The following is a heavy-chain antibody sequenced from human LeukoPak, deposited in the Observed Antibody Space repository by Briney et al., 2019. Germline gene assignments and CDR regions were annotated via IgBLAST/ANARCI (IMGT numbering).Heavy chain of an antibody. V-gene: IGHV3-66*01. CDR2: IYSGGST. J-gene: IGHJ4*02. CDR1: GFTVSSNY. CDR3: ARDHSSSWYRGYFDY. Sequence: GGSLRLSCAASGFTVSSNYMSWVRQAPGKGLEWVSVIYSGGSTYYADSVKGRFTISRDNSKNTLYLQMNSLRAEDTAVYYCARDHSSSWYRGYFDYWGQGTLVTVSS. D-gene: IGHD6-13*01.